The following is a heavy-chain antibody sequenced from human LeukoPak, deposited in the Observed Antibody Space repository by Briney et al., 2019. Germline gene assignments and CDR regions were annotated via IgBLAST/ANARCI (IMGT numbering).Heavy chain of an antibody. J-gene: IGHJ4*02. V-gene: IGHV3-48*01. Sequence: GGSLRLSCAASGFTFSSYSMNWVRQAPGKGLEWVSYISSSSSTIYYADSVKGRFTVSRDNSKNTLYLQMNSLRVEDTAVYSCARESFGDYYFDYWGQGTLVTVSS. CDR2: ISSSSSTI. CDR3: ARESFGDYYFDY. CDR1: GFTFSSYS. D-gene: IGHD4-17*01.